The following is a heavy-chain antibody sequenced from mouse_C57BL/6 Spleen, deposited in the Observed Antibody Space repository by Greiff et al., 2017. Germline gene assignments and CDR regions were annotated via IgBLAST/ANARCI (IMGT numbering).Heavy chain of an antibody. D-gene: IGHD2-1*01. CDR3: ARGNGNYFDY. CDR1: GYTFTDYY. J-gene: IGHJ2*01. Sequence: VQLQQSGPELVKPGASVKISCKASGYTFTDYYMNWVKQSHGKSLEWIGDINPNNGGTSYNQKFKGKATLTVDKSSSTAYRELRSLTSEDSAVYYCARGNGNYFDYWGQGTTLTVSS. V-gene: IGHV1-26*01. CDR2: INPNNGGT.